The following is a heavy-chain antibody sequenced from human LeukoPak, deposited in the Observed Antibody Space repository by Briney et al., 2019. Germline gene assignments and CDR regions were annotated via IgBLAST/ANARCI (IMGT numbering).Heavy chain of an antibody. J-gene: IGHJ6*03. CDR2: IYTSGST. CDR1: GGSISSGSYY. Sequence: PSETLSLTCTVSGGSISSGSYYWSWIRQPAGKGLEWIGRIYTSGSTNYNPSLKSRVTISVDTSKNQFSLKLSSVTAADTAVYYCARAVAGTYYYMDVWGKGTTVTISS. V-gene: IGHV4-61*02. D-gene: IGHD6-19*01. CDR3: ARAVAGTYYYMDV.